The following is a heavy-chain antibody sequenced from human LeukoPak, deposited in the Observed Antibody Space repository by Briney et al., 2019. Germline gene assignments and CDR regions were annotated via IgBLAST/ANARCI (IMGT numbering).Heavy chain of an antibody. J-gene: IGHJ3*02. V-gene: IGHV4-34*01. D-gene: IGHD3-3*01. CDR1: GGSFSGYY. Sequence: SETLSLTCAVYGGSFSGYYWSWIRQPPGKGLEWIGEINHSGSTNYNPSLKSRVTISVDTSKNQFSLNLSSVTAADTAVYYCARPRAYDFWSGYYHDAFDIWGQGTMVTVSS. CDR2: INHSGST. CDR3: ARPRAYDFWSGYYHDAFDI.